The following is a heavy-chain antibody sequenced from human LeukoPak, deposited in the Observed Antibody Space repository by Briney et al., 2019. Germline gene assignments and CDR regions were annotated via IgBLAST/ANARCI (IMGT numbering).Heavy chain of an antibody. Sequence: ASVKVSCKASGGTFSSYAISWVRQAPGQGLEWMGRIIPILGIANYAQKFQGRVTITADKSTSTAYMELSSLRSEDTAVYYCARDDRDGYSYFDYWGQGTLVTVSS. D-gene: IGHD5-24*01. CDR1: GGTFSSYA. V-gene: IGHV1-69*04. CDR2: IIPILGIA. J-gene: IGHJ4*02. CDR3: ARDDRDGYSYFDY.